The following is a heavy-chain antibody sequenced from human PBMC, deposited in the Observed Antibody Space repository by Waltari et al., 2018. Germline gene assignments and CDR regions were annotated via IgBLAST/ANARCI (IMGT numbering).Heavy chain of an antibody. CDR3: ARNPRYDSPD. D-gene: IGHD3-22*01. CDR1: GFTFSSYW. J-gene: IGHJ4*02. CDR2: IKQDGSEK. Sequence: EVQLVESGGGLVQPGGSLRLSCAASGFTFSSYWMSWVRQAPGKGLEWVANIKQDGSEKDYVDSVKGRFTISRDYAKNSLYLQMNSLRVEDTAVYYCARNPRYDSPDWGQGTLVTVSS. V-gene: IGHV3-7*01.